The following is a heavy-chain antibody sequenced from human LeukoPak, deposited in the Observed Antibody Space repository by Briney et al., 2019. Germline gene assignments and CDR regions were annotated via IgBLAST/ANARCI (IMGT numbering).Heavy chain of an antibody. Sequence: GGSLRLSCVVSGFTFRSYWMSWARLAPGKGLEWVANINQDGSEKNYVDSVKGRFTISRDNAKNSLYLQMNSLRAEETAVYYCAREEQYSTSLDSWGLGTLVTVSS. CDR2: INQDGSEK. V-gene: IGHV3-7*01. D-gene: IGHD2-2*01. J-gene: IGHJ4*02. CDR3: AREEQYSTSLDS. CDR1: GFTFRSYW.